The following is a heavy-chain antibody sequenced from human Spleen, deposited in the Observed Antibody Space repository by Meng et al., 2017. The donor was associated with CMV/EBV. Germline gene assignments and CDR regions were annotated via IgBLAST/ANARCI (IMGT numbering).Heavy chain of an antibody. CDR1: GFTFDDYA. CDR3: AKDMRESTVVGSVGMLRTGYNGMDV. Sequence: GGSLRLSCAASGFTFDDYAMHWVRQAPGKGLEWVSGISWNSGHIACADSVKGRFTISRDSAKKSLYLQMSSLRVEDTALYYCAKDMRESTVVGSVGMLRTGYNGMDVWGQGTTVTVSS. J-gene: IGHJ6*02. V-gene: IGHV3-9*01. D-gene: IGHD2-21*01. CDR2: ISWNSGHI.